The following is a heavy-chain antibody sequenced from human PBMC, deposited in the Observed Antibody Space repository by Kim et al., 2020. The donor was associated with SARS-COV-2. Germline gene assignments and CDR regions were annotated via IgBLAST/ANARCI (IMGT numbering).Heavy chain of an antibody. Sequence: IYYADSVKGRFTISRDNAKNSLYLQMNSLRAEDTAVYYCARDISSSLGGYWGQGTLVTVSS. V-gene: IGHV3-21*01. D-gene: IGHD6-13*01. CDR3: ARDISSSLGGY. J-gene: IGHJ4*02. CDR2: I.